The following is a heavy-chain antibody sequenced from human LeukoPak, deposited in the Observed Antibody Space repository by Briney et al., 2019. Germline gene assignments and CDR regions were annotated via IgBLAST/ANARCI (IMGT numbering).Heavy chain of an antibody. CDR2: IWYDGSNK. V-gene: IGHV3-33*01. Sequence: GGSLRLSCAASGFTFSSYGMHWVCQAPGKGLEWVAVIWYDGSNKYYADSVKGRFTISRDNSKNTLYLQMNSLRAEDTAVYYCARDVRGGSGSYYGGVDYWGQGTLVTVSS. CDR1: GFTFSSYG. J-gene: IGHJ4*02. CDR3: ARDVRGGSGSYYGGVDY. D-gene: IGHD3-10*01.